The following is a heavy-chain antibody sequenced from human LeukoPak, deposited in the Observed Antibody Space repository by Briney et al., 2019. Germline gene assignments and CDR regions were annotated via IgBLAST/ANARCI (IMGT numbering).Heavy chain of an antibody. J-gene: IGHJ3*02. Sequence: GRSLRLSCAASGFTFSGYPMHWVRQAPGKGLDWVAIISDDGGRKFYADSVKGRFTIFRDNSKNTLFLQINSLRPEDTAVYYCARVDDLDAFDMWGQGTLVTVSS. V-gene: IGHV3-30*04. CDR2: ISDDGGRK. CDR1: GFTFSGYP. D-gene: IGHD2-2*03. CDR3: ARVDDLDAFDM.